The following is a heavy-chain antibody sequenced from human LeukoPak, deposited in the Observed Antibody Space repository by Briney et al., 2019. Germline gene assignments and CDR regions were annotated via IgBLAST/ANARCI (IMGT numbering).Heavy chain of an antibody. D-gene: IGHD2-2*02. CDR3: AKTDCTSTSCYIGWFDP. CDR1: GFTFSSYS. J-gene: IGHJ5*02. Sequence: GGSLRLSCAASGFTFSSYSMNWVRQAPGKGLEWVSAISPSGDNTYYADSMKGRFTTSRDNSRNTLYLQVNTLRAADTALYYCAKTDCTSTSCYIGWFDPWGQGTLVTVSS. V-gene: IGHV3-23*01. CDR2: ISPSGDNT.